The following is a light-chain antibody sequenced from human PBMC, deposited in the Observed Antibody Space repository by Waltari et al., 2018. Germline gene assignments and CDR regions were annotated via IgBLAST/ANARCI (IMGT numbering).Light chain of an antibody. V-gene: IGKV1-33*01. CDR1: QDIMNY. CDR3: QQYDYLPALT. J-gene: IGKJ4*01. Sequence: DIQMTQSPSSLSASVGDRVTIHCQASQDIMNYLNWFQQKPGKAPKLLIFDATNLETGVPSRFSGSGSGADFTFTISSLQPEDVATYYCQQYDYLPALTFGGGTKVEIK. CDR2: DAT.